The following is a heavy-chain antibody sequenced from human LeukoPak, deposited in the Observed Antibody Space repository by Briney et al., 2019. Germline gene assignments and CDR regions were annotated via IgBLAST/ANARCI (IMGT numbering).Heavy chain of an antibody. CDR1: GVSISNYY. J-gene: IGHJ6*02. CDR2: IYYSGST. Sequence: PSETLSLTCTVSGVSISNYYWSWIRQPPPKGLEWIGYIYYSGSTNYNPSLKSRVTISVDTSKNQFSLKLRSVTAADTAVYYCARTDLRIRGALNYYYYGMDVWGQGTTVTVSS. V-gene: IGHV4-59*01. D-gene: IGHD3-10*01. CDR3: ARTDLRIRGALNYYYYGMDV.